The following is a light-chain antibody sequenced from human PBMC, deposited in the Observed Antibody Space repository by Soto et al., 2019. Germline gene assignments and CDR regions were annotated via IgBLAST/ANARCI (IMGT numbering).Light chain of an antibody. Sequence: EIVLTQSPGSLSLSLGERATLSCRASQSVDSAFFAWYQQKPGQPPRLLMYGASRRATGIPDRFSGSGSGTEFTLTISRLEPEDFAGYYCQQYASSLTFGEGTKVEI. CDR2: GAS. V-gene: IGKV3-20*01. J-gene: IGKJ1*01. CDR1: QSVDSAF. CDR3: QQYASSLT.